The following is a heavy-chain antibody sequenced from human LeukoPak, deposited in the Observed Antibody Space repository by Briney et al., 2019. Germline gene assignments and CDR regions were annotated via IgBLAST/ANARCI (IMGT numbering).Heavy chain of an antibody. V-gene: IGHV4-61*02. D-gene: IGHD3-3*01. Sequence: PSQTLSLTCTVSGGSISSGSYYWGWIRQPAGKGLEWIGRIYTSGSTNYNPSLKSRVTISVDTSKNQFSLKLSSVTAADTAVYYCARDRAYDFWSGYYTDYYYYMDVWGKGTTVTVSS. J-gene: IGHJ6*03. CDR1: GGSISSGSYY. CDR3: ARDRAYDFWSGYYTDYYYYMDV. CDR2: IYTSGST.